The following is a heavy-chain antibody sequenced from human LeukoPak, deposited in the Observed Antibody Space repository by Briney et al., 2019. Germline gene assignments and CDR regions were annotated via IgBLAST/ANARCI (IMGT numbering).Heavy chain of an antibody. CDR2: ISNDGGGI. Sequence: GGSLRLSCAASGFIFNNYVLIWVRQAPGKGLQWVSAISNDGGGIQYADFVKGRFTISRDNSKNMLFLQMNSLTAEDTALYYCAKGSSGYFADLWGQGTLVTVSS. V-gene: IGHV3-23*01. CDR1: GFIFNNYV. CDR3: AKGSSGYFADL. J-gene: IGHJ5*02. D-gene: IGHD3-22*01.